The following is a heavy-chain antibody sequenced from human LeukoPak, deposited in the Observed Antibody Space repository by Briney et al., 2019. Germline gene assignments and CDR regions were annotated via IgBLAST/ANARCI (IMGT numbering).Heavy chain of an antibody. CDR3: ARDPSIYDFWSGYEYYFDY. CDR1: GYTFTGYY. Sequence: GASVKVSCKASGYTFTGYYMHWVRQAPGQGLEWMGWINPNSGGTNYAQKFQGRVTMTRDTSISTAYMELSRLRSVDTAVYYCARDPSIYDFWSGYEYYFDYWGQGTLVTVSS. D-gene: IGHD3-3*01. CDR2: INPNSGGT. J-gene: IGHJ4*02. V-gene: IGHV1-2*02.